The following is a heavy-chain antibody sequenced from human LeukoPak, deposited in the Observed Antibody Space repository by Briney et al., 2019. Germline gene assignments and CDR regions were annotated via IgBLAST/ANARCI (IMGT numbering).Heavy chain of an antibody. CDR2: IGDTGGTT. V-gene: IGHV3-64D*09. CDR1: GFTFSNYN. CDR3: VKDLTYTFDY. J-gene: IGHJ4*02. D-gene: IGHD3-16*01. Sequence: GGSLRLSCSASGFTFSNYNMHWVRQSPGKGLEHVSIIGDTGGTTRYADSVKGRFSVSRDNSKNTLYLQMSSLRPDDTAIYYWVKDLTYTFDYWGQGTLVTVSS.